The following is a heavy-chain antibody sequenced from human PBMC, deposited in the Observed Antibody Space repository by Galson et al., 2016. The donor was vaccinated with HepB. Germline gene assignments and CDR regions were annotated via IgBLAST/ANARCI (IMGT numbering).Heavy chain of an antibody. CDR3: AKDPYYGSDRGYGMDV. D-gene: IGHD3-10*01. CDR1: GFTFSSRA. CDR2: ISSSSSYI. J-gene: IGHJ6*02. V-gene: IGHV3-21*01. Sequence: SLRLSCAASGFTFSSRAMNWVRQAPGKGLEWVSYISSSSSYIYYADAVKGRFIISRDNAKKSLYLQMNSLRAEDTAVYYCAKDPYYGSDRGYGMDVWGQGTTVTVS.